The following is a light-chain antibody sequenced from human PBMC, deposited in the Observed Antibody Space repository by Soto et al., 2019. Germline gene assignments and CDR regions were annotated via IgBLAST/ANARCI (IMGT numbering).Light chain of an antibody. CDR1: QSISNG. V-gene: IGKV1-5*01. CDR3: QQYNSYS. J-gene: IGKJ1*01. Sequence: DIQMAQCPCTMSSSVGDRVTTTCRASQSISNGLAWYQQNPGTAPKLLIYHASTLESGVPSRFSGSGSGTEFTLTISSLQPDDFATYYCQQYNSYSFGKGTKVVIK. CDR2: HAS.